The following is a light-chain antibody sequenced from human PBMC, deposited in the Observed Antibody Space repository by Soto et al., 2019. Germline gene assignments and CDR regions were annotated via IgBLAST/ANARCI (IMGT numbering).Light chain of an antibody. CDR1: SSDIGGYNY. V-gene: IGLV2-14*01. CDR2: EVS. CDR3: SSYTSRSTRV. Sequence: QAALTQPASVSGSPGQSITISCTGTSSDIGGYNYVSWYQQHPGKATKLMIYEVSNRPSGVSNRFSGSKSGNTASLTISGLQAEDEADYYCSSYTSRSTRVFGGGTKLTVL. J-gene: IGLJ3*02.